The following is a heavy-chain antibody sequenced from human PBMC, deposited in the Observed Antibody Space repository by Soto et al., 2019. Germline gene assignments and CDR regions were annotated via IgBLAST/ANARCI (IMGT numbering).Heavy chain of an antibody. CDR3: AKDSSSWPYYFDY. CDR1: GFTFSSYG. D-gene: IGHD6-13*01. Sequence: GGSLRLSCAASGFTFSSYGMHWVRQAPGKGLEWVAVISYDGSNKYYADSVKGRFTISRDNSKNTLYLQMNSLRAEDTAVYYCAKDSSSWPYYFDYWGQGTLVTVSS. J-gene: IGHJ4*02. V-gene: IGHV3-30*18. CDR2: ISYDGSNK.